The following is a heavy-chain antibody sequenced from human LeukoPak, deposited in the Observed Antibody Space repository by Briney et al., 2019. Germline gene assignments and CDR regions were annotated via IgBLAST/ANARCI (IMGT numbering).Heavy chain of an antibody. CDR2: IYYSGST. CDR3: ATPGYYYGSTVAFDI. D-gene: IGHD3-10*01. Sequence: PSETLSLTCTVSGGSISSSSYYWGWIRQPPGKGLEWIESIYYSGSTYDNPSLKSRVTISVDTSKNQFSLNLSSVTAADTAVYYCATPGYYYGSTVAFDIWGQGTMVTVSS. V-gene: IGHV4-39*01. J-gene: IGHJ3*02. CDR1: GGSISSSSYY.